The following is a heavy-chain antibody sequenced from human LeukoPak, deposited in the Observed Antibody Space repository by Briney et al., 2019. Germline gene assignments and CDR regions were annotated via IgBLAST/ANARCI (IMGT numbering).Heavy chain of an antibody. CDR3: ARGLGGYCSSTSCYTSWFDP. Sequence: GGSLRLSCAASGFTFSSYAMSWVRQAPGKGLEWVSAITNSGDNTYYADSVKGRFTISRDNSKNTLYLQMNSLRAEDTAVYYCARGLGGYCSSTSCYTSWFDPWGQGTLVTVSS. J-gene: IGHJ5*02. V-gene: IGHV3-23*01. CDR1: GFTFSSYA. CDR2: ITNSGDNT. D-gene: IGHD2-2*02.